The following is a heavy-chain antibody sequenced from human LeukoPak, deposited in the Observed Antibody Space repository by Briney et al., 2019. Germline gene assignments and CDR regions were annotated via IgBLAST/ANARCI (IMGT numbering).Heavy chain of an antibody. CDR3: AREYSYGPQYFDY. D-gene: IGHD5-18*01. V-gene: IGHV1-69*05. CDR2: IIPIFGTA. CDR1: GGTFSSYA. J-gene: IGHJ4*02. Sequence: ASVKVSCKXSGGTFSSYAISWVRQAPGQGLEWMGGIIPIFGTANYAQKFQGRVTITTDESTSTAYMELSSLRSEDTAVYYCAREYSYGPQYFDYWGQGTLVTVSS.